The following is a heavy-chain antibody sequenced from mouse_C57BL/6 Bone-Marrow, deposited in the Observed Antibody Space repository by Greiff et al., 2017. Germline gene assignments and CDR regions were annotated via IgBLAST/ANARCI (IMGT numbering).Heavy chain of an antibody. V-gene: IGHV1-50*01. CDR3: ARYGPIRLDD. CDR2: IDPSDSYT. Sequence: VQLQQPGAELVKPGASVKLSCKASGYTFTSYWMQWVKQRPGQGLEWIGEIDPSDSYTNYNQKFKGKATLTVDTSSSTAYMQLSSLTSADSAVYYCARYGPIRLDDWGQGTTRTVSS. J-gene: IGHJ2*01. D-gene: IGHD1-1*02. CDR1: GYTFTSYW.